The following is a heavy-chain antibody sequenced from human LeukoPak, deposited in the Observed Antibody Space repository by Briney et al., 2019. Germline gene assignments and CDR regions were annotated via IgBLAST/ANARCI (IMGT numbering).Heavy chain of an antibody. V-gene: IGHV1-2*02. D-gene: IGHD3-22*01. Sequence: ASVKVSCKASGYTFTDYYLHWVRQAPGQGLEWMGWINPNSGATNYAQNFQGRVTMTRDTSISTAYMELSRLGYDATAVHYCARGQRSSGYGLGDYRGQGTLVIVSS. CDR3: ARGQRSSGYGLGDY. J-gene: IGHJ4*02. CDR1: GYTFTDYY. CDR2: INPNSGAT.